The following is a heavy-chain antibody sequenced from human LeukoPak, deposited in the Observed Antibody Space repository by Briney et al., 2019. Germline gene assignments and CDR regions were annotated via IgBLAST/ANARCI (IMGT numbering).Heavy chain of an antibody. CDR3: AKVSSGWYPYYYYYMDV. J-gene: IGHJ6*03. D-gene: IGHD6-19*01. Sequence: GGTLRLSCAASGFTFSSSAMSWVRQAPGKGLEWVSAISGSGGSTYYAHSVKGRFTISRDNSKNTLYLQMNSLRAEDTAVYYCAKVSSGWYPYYYYYMDVWGKGTTVTISS. CDR2: ISGSGGST. V-gene: IGHV3-23*01. CDR1: GFTFSSSA.